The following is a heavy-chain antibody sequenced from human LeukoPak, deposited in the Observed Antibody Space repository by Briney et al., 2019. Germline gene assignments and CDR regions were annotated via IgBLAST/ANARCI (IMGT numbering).Heavy chain of an antibody. CDR3: ARVDTAMVIDY. Sequence: ASVTVSYKASGGTFISYAISWVRQAPGQGLEWVGRIIPILGIANYAQKFQGRVTITADKSTSTAYMELSSLRSEDTAVYYCARVDTAMVIDYWGQGTLVTVSS. V-gene: IGHV1-69*04. CDR2: IIPILGIA. CDR1: GGTFISYA. D-gene: IGHD5-18*01. J-gene: IGHJ4*02.